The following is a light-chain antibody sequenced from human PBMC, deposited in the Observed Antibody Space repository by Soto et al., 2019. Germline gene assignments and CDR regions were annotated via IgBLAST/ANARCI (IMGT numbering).Light chain of an antibody. CDR3: QQYNSYSWT. CDR1: QSINIW. CDR2: DAS. J-gene: IGKJ1*01. Sequence: DIQMTQSPSTLSASVGDRVTITCRASQSINIWLAWYQQKPGKAPKLLIYDASNLQSGVPSRFSGSGSETDFTLTISSLQPDDFATYYCQQYNSYSWTFGQGTKVDIK. V-gene: IGKV1-5*01.